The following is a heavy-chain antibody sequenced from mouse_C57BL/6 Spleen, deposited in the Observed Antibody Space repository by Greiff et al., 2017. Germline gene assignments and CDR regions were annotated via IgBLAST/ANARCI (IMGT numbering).Heavy chain of an antibody. CDR2: IRSKSNNYAT. CDR1: GFSFNTYA. V-gene: IGHV10-1*01. J-gene: IGHJ4*01. Sequence: EVQVVESGGGLVQPKGSLKLSCAASGFSFNTYAMNWVRQAPGKGLEWVARIRSKSNNYATYYADSVKDRFTISRDDSESMLYLQMNNLKTEDTAMYYCVRGTLYYAMDYWGQGTSVTVSS. D-gene: IGHD2-14*01. CDR3: VRGTLYYAMDY.